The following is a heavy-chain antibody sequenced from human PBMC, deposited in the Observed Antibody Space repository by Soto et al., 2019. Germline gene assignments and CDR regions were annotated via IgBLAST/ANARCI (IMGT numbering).Heavy chain of an antibody. CDR1: GGSISSGTYY. CDR3: ARQGYCRGGSCYRWFDP. CDR2: IYYSGST. J-gene: IGHJ5*02. Sequence: QLQLQESGPGLVKASETLSLTCTVSGGSISSGTYYWAWIRQPPGKGLEWIGSIYYSGSTYYNPSLKSRVSLSVDTPQNHFSLKLSLGTAADTAVYYWARQGYCRGGSCYRWFDPWGQGTLVTVSS. D-gene: IGHD2-15*01. V-gene: IGHV4-39*01.